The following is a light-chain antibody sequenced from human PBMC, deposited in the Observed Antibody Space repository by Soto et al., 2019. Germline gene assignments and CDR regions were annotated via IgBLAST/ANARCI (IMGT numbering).Light chain of an antibody. CDR2: DVN. CDR1: SGDIGAYNF. Sequence: QSALTQPASGSGSPGQSITISCTGTSGDIGAYNFVSWYQQHPGKAPKLMLYDVNIRPSGVSNRFSGSKSGNTASLTISGLQAEDEADYCCTSWTTSTTMIFGGGTQLTVL. J-gene: IGLJ2*01. V-gene: IGLV2-14*03. CDR3: TSWTTSTTMI.